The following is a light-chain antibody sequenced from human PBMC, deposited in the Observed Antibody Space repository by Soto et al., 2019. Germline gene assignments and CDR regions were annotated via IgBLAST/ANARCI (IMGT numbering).Light chain of an antibody. J-gene: IGLJ1*01. CDR3: AAWDDSLSGNYV. CDR2: RNN. V-gene: IGLV1-47*01. Sequence: QSVLTQPPSASGTPGQRVTISCSGSSSNIGSNYVYWYQQLPGTAPKLLIYRNNQRPSGVPDRFSGSKSGTSASLAISGLRSEDEADYYCAAWDDSLSGNYVFGPGTKLTVL. CDR1: SSNIGSNY.